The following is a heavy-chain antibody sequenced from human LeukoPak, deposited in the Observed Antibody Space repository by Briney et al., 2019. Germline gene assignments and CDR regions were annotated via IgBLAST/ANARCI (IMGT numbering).Heavy chain of an antibody. V-gene: IGHV4-38-2*02. CDR3: ARNGVVVGATDY. CDR2: IYYSGST. D-gene: IGHD1-26*01. CDR1: GYSISSGYY. Sequence: SETLSLTCTVSGYSISSGYYWGWIRQPPGKGLEWIGSIYYSGSTYYNPSLKSRVTISVDTSKNQFSLKLSSVTAADTAVYYCARNGVVVGATDYWGQGTLVTVSS. J-gene: IGHJ4*02.